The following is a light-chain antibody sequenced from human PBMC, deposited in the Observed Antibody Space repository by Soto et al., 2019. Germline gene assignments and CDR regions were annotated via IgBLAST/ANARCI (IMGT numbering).Light chain of an antibody. CDR1: QSISSY. CDR2: AAS. CDR3: QQYASYSPT. V-gene: IGKV1-39*01. Sequence: DIQMTQSPSSLSASVRDRVTITCRASQSISSYLNWYQQKPGKAPKLLIYAASSLQSGVPSRFSGSGSGTEFTLTIGSLQPDDFATYYCQQYASYSPTFGQGTKLDI. J-gene: IGKJ1*01.